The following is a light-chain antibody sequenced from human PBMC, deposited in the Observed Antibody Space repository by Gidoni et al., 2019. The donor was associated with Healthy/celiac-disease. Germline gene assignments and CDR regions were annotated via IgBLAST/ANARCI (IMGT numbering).Light chain of an antibody. CDR3: LQDYNYPPT. J-gene: IGKJ1*01. V-gene: IGKV1-6*01. CDR1: QGISND. CDR2: AAS. Sequence: AIQMKQSPSSLSAPVGDRVTITCGTSQGISNDLGWYQQKPGKAPRLLIYAASSLQSGVASRFSGSGSGTDFTLTISSLQPEDFATYYCLQDYNYPPTFGQGTKVEIK.